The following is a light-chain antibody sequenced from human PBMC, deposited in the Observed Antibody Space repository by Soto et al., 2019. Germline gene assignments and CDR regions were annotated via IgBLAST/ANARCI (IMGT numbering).Light chain of an antibody. J-gene: IGKJ1*01. CDR3: QQYNNWPRT. V-gene: IGKV3-15*01. Sequence: EIVMTQSPATLSVSPGERATLSCRASQSISSNLAWYQQKPGQAPRLLIYGPSTRATGIPARFSGSGSGTEFTLTISSLQSEDFALYYCQQYNNWPRTFGQGTKLEIK. CDR1: QSISSN. CDR2: GPS.